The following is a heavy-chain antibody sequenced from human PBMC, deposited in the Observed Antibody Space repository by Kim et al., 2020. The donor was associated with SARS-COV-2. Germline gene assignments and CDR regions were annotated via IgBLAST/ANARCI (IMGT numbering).Heavy chain of an antibody. V-gene: IGHV4-30-4*05. Sequence: YSGNTNSNPSLKSRVTISADTSENQFSLNLRSVTAADTAIYYCTRGSPPMFWGQGTTVTVSS. J-gene: IGHJ6*02. CDR2: YSGNT. CDR3: TRGSPPMF. D-gene: IGHD3-10*02.